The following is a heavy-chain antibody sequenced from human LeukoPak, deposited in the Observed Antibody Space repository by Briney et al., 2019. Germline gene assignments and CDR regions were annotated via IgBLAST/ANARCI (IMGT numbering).Heavy chain of an antibody. V-gene: IGHV4-39*07. CDR1: GGSISSRSYY. J-gene: IGHJ3*02. CDR2: IYYSGTT. CDR3: ARGAMDAFDI. Sequence: SETLSLTCTVSGGSISSRSYYWGWIRQPPGKGLEWVANIYYSGTTYSNPSLRSRVTISLDMSTNQFSVKLSSLTAADTAVYYCARGAMDAFDIWGQGTMVTVSS.